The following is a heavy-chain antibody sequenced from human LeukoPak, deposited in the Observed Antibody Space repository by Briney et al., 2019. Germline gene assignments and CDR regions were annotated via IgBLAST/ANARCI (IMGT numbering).Heavy chain of an antibody. CDR3: AREASIVVVPAAIPGYYYYYMDV. V-gene: IGHV3-33*01. Sequence: PGRTLRLSCAASGFTFSSYGMHWVRQAPGKGLEWVAVIWYDGSNKHYADSVKGRFTISRDNSKNTLYLQMNSLRAEDTAVYYCAREASIVVVPAAIPGYYYYYMDVWGKGTTVTVSS. D-gene: IGHD2-2*02. CDR2: IWYDGSNK. J-gene: IGHJ6*03. CDR1: GFTFSSYG.